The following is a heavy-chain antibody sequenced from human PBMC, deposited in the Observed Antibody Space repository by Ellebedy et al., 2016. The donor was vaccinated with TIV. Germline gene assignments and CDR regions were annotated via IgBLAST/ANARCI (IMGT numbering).Heavy chain of an antibody. CDR3: AKDSSGYFNWFDP. CDR2: ISGSGDDT. Sequence: GGSLRLSCATSGFTFSSYAMSWVRQAPGKGLEWVSTISGSGDDTYYADSVKGRFTISRDNSKNTLYLHMNSLRAEDTAVYYCAKDSSGYFNWFDPWGQGTLVTVSS. V-gene: IGHV3-23*01. J-gene: IGHJ5*02. CDR1: GFTFSSYA. D-gene: IGHD3-22*01.